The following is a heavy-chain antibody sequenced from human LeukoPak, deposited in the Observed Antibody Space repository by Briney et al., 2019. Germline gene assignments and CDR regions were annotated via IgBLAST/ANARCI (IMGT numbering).Heavy chain of an antibody. CDR1: GFSFSSHG. V-gene: IGHV3-23*01. D-gene: IGHD2-2*01. J-gene: IGHJ4*02. CDR3: THGSMYQLDY. Sequence: GGSLRLSCAASGFSFSSHGMSWVRQAPGKGLEWVSGIIGGAGSTYYADSVKGRFTISRDNSKNTLYLQMNSLRAEDTAVYYCTHGSMYQLDYWGQGTLVTVSS. CDR2: IIGGAGST.